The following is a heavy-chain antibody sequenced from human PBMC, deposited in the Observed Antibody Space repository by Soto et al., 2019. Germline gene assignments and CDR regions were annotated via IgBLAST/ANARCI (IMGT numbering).Heavy chain of an antibody. CDR1: GFTFSSYA. Sequence: GGSLRLSCAASGFTFSSYAMSWVRQAPGKGLEWVSAISGSGGSTYYADSVKGRFTISRDNSKNTLYLQMNSLRAEDTAVYYCAKDWTNYGSGTEFDYWGQGTLVTVSS. D-gene: IGHD3-10*01. V-gene: IGHV3-23*01. CDR2: ISGSGGST. J-gene: IGHJ4*02. CDR3: AKDWTNYGSGTEFDY.